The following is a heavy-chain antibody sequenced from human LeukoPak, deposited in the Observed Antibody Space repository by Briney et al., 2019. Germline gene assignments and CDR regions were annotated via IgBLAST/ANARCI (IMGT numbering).Heavy chain of an antibody. CDR1: GGSISSGGYY. CDR2: IYYSGST. CDR3: ARGEVVPAAIFDY. D-gene: IGHD2-2*01. V-gene: IGHV4-31*03. Sequence: PSETLSLTCTVSGGSISSGGYYWSWIRQHPGKGLEWIGYIYYSGSTYYNPSLKSRVTISVDTSKNQFSLKLSSVTAADTAVYYCARGEVVPAAIFDYRGQGTLVTVSS. J-gene: IGHJ4*02.